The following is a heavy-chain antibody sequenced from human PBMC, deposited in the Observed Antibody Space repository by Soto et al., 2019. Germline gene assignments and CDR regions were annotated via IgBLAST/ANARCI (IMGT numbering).Heavy chain of an antibody. J-gene: IGHJ5*02. D-gene: IGHD1-26*01. CDR2: ISSGSSYI. V-gene: IGHV3-21*04. CDR3: AKSGSYNWFDP. Sequence: PGGSLRLSCAASGFTFSTYTMNWVRQAPGKGLEWVSSISSGSSYIYYADSVKGRFTISRDNAKNSLYLQMNSLRAEDTAVYYCAKSGSYNWFDPWGQGTLVTVSS. CDR1: GFTFSTYT.